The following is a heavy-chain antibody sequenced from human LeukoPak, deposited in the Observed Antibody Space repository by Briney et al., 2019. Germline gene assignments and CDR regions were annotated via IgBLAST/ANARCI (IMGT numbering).Heavy chain of an antibody. Sequence: GASVKVSCKASGYTFTGYYVHWVRQAPGQGLEWMGWISPNRGGTDYAQKFQGRITMTRDTSISTAYMALSGLSSDDTAVYYCTRDGYYGSGSYYKRYFQYWGLGTLVTVSS. CDR1: GYTFTGYY. V-gene: IGHV1-2*02. CDR3: TRDGYYGSGSYYKRYFQY. J-gene: IGHJ1*01. D-gene: IGHD3-10*01. CDR2: ISPNRGGT.